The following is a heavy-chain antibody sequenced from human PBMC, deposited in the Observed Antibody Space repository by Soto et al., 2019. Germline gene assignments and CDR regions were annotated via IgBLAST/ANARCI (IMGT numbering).Heavy chain of an antibody. Sequence: EVQLVESGGGLVQPGGSLRLSCAASGFTFSSYSMNWVRQAPGKGLEWVSYISTSSSTIYYADSVKGRFTISRENAKNSLYQQMNSLRAEDTAVYYCAREYCSSTSCLYDYWGQGTLVTVSP. CDR2: ISTSSSTI. V-gene: IGHV3-48*01. CDR3: AREYCSSTSCLYDY. J-gene: IGHJ4*02. CDR1: GFTFSSYS. D-gene: IGHD2-2*01.